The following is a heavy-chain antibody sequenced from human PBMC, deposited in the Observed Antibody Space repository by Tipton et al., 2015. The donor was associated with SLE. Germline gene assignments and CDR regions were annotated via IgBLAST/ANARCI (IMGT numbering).Heavy chain of an antibody. J-gene: IGHJ3*01. D-gene: IGHD6-6*01. CDR1: GDSIRIYY. V-gene: IGHV4-4*07. Sequence: TLSLTCTVSGDSIRIYYWSWIRQPAGKGLEWIGRLFPGGNTNYNPSLQSRVTMSVDTSKKQFSLTLSSVTAADTAVYFCATSAYSSSSDAFDFWGPGTMASVSS. CDR2: LFPGGNT. CDR3: ATSAYSSSSDAFDF.